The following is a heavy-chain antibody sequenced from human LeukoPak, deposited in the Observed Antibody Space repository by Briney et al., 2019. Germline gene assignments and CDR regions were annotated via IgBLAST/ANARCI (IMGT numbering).Heavy chain of an antibody. J-gene: IGHJ4*02. CDR1: GFTLRSYT. CDR3: AKESGYSYGLGPY. CDR2: ISGSGGST. Sequence: PGGSLRLSCAASGFTLRSYTMNRVRQAPGKGLEWVSAISGSGGSTYYADSVKGRFTISRDNSKNTLYLQMNSLRAEDTAVYYCAKESGYSYGLGPYWGQGTLVTVSS. V-gene: IGHV3-23*01. D-gene: IGHD5-18*01.